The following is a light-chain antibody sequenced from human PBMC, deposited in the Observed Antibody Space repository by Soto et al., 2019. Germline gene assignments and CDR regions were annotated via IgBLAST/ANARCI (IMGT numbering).Light chain of an antibody. CDR2: QDG. J-gene: IGLJ2*01. Sequence: SYELTQPPSVSVSPGQTASITCSGDKLGDKYACWYRQKPGQSPVLVIYQDGKRPSGIPERFSGSNSENTATLTISGTQAIDEGDYYCQAWDRSPYVVFGGGTKLTVL. CDR3: QAWDRSPYVV. V-gene: IGLV3-1*01. CDR1: KLGDKY.